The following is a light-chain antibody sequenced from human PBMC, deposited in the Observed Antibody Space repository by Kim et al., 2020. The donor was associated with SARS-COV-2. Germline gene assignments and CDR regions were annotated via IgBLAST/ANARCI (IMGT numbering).Light chain of an antibody. CDR1: SGHSSYA. CDR3: QTWGAGRGV. Sequence: QLVLTQLPSASASLGASVKLTCTLSSGHSSYAIAWHQQQPEKGPRYLMTVNSDGSHTKGDGIPNRFSGSTSGAERFLTISSLQSEDESDYYCQTWGAGRGVFGGGTQLIVL. V-gene: IGLV4-69*01. CDR2: VNSDGSH. J-gene: IGLJ3*02.